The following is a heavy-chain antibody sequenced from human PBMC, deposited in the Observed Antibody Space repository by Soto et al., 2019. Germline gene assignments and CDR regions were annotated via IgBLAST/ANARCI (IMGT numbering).Heavy chain of an antibody. CDR2: IDYSGST. CDR3: ARRYGDKNSFYY. D-gene: IGHD4-17*01. J-gene: IGHJ4*02. Sequence: QVQLQESGPGLVKPAQTLSLTCTVSGGSISSVAYYWSWIRQPPGKGLEWIGYIDYSGSTYYNASLKSRITISVDTSKNQFSLKLSSVTAAEQAVYYCARRYGDKNSFYYSGQGTLVTVS. V-gene: IGHV4-30-4*01. CDR1: GGSISSVAYY.